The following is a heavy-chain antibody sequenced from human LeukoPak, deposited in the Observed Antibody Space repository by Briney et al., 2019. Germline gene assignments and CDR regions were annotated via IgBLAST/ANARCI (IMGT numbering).Heavy chain of an antibody. CDR2: INSSGCRT. V-gene: IGHV1-46*01. CDR1: LYTFTRQY. Sequence: AVHVSCKASLYTFTRQYMHWLGQAPAQGLEGMGIINSSGCRTSYAQKFQDRVTITIDTPTRTDYMELSSLRSDDPAGYYSATGSRGVVVPAASQSSWFDPWGQGTLVTVSS. J-gene: IGHJ5*02. CDR3: ATGSRGVVVPAASQSSWFDP. D-gene: IGHD2-2*01.